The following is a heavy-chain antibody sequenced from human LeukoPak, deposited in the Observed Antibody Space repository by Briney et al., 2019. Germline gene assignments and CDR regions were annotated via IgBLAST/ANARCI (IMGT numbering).Heavy chain of an antibody. Sequence: ASVKVSCKTSGYTFTDYYMHWVRQAPGQGLEWMGWINSNSGVKNYVQKFKGRVTMTRDTSISTAYMELTRLTSDDTAVYYCARGTLWELRGFDYWGQGTLVTVSS. J-gene: IGHJ4*02. CDR1: GYTFTDYY. CDR2: INSNSGVK. D-gene: IGHD1-26*01. V-gene: IGHV1-2*02. CDR3: ARGTLWELRGFDY.